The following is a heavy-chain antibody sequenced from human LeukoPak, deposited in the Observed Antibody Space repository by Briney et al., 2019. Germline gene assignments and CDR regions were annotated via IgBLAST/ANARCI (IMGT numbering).Heavy chain of an antibody. Sequence: PGGSLRLSCAASGFTFSSYWMHWVRQAPGKGLVWVSRINSDGSSTSYADSVKGRFTISRDNAKNTLYLHMNSLRAEDTAVYYCAMGGLGDYEAPFDYWGQGTLVTVSS. CDR1: GFTFSSYW. CDR3: AMGGLGDYEAPFDY. CDR2: INSDGSST. J-gene: IGHJ4*02. D-gene: IGHD4-17*01. V-gene: IGHV3-74*01.